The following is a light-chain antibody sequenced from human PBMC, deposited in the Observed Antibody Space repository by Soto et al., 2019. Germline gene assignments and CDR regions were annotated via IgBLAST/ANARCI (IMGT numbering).Light chain of an antibody. J-gene: IGLJ2*01. CDR2: RNN. V-gene: IGLV1-47*01. Sequence: QSVLTQPPSASGTPGQRVTISCSGSSSNIGSNYVYWYQQLPGTAPKLLTYRNNQRHSGVPDRFSGSKSGTSASLAISGLRSEDEADYYCAAWDDGIFGGGTKLTVL. CDR3: AAWDDGI. CDR1: SSNIGSNY.